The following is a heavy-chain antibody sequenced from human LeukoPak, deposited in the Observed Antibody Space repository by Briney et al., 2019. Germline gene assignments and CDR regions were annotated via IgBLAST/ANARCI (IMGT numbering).Heavy chain of an antibody. Sequence: GASVKVSCKASGYTFTSYGINWVRQAPGQGLEWMGWISAYNGNTNYAQELQGRVTMTTDTSTTTAYMELRSLRSDDTAVYYCARGGKVLNTEIRGALVSRDGFDIWGQGTMVTVSS. CDR3: ARGGKVLNTEIRGALVSRDGFDI. J-gene: IGHJ3*02. CDR1: GYTFTSYG. D-gene: IGHD3-10*01. CDR2: ISAYNGNT. V-gene: IGHV1-18*01.